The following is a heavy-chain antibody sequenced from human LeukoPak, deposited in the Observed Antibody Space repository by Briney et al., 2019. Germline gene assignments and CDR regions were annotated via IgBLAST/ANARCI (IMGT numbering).Heavy chain of an antibody. J-gene: IGHJ4*02. CDR2: IYHSGST. D-gene: IGHD6-19*01. CDR1: GYSISSGYY. Sequence: NPSETLSLTCTVSGYSISSGYYWGWIRQPPGKGLEWIGSIYHSGSTYYNPSLKSRVTISVDTSKNQFSLKLSSVTAADTAVYYCARDGQWLVLDYWGQGTLVTVSS. V-gene: IGHV4-38-2*02. CDR3: ARDGQWLVLDY.